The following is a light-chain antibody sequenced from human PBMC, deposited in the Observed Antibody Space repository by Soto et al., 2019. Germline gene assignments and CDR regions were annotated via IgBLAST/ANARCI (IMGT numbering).Light chain of an antibody. Sequence: EIVLTQSPGTLSLSPGERATLSCRASHSVSSSYLAWYQQKPGQAPRLLIYGASSRATGIPDRFSGSGSGTDVTLTISRLEAEDFAVYYCQQYGSSPPYTFGQGTKLEIK. CDR2: GAS. V-gene: IGKV3-20*01. CDR3: QQYGSSPPYT. J-gene: IGKJ2*01. CDR1: HSVSSSY.